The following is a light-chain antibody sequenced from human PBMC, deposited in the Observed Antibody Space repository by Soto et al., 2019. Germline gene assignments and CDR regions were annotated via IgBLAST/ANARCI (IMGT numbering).Light chain of an antibody. CDR3: CSYASTSPYV. J-gene: IGLJ1*01. CDR2: EGT. CDR1: STDFENYNL. V-gene: IGLV2-23*01. Sequence: QSALTQPASVSGSPGQSITISCTRSSTDFENYNLVSWYQHCPDKAPKLIIYEGTKRPSEISDRFSGSESDTTASLTISGLQAEDEADYYCCSYASTSPYVFGTGTKVTVL.